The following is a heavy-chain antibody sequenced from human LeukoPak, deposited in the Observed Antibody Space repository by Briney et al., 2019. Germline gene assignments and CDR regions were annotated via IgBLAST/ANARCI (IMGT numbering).Heavy chain of an antibody. CDR1: GGSISSYY. D-gene: IGHD1-26*01. J-gene: IGHJ3*02. Sequence: SETLSLTCTVSGGSISSYYWSWIRQPAGEGLEWIGRIYTSGSTNYNPSLKSRVTMSVDTSKNQFSLKLSSVTAADTAVYYCARVTWELGAFDIWGQGTMVTVSS. CDR3: ARVTWELGAFDI. V-gene: IGHV4-4*07. CDR2: IYTSGST.